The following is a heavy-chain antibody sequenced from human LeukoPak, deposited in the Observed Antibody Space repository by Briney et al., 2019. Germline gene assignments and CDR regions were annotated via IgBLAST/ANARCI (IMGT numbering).Heavy chain of an antibody. V-gene: IGHV4-59*12. D-gene: IGHD6-19*01. CDR2: IYYSGST. CDR1: GGSISSYY. Sequence: PSETLSLTCTVSGGSISSYYWSWIRQPPGKGLEWIGSIYYSGSTNYNPSLKSRVTISVDTSKNQFSLKLSSVTAADTAVYYCARGKGSGWTFDYWGQGTLVTVSS. CDR3: ARGKGSGWTFDY. J-gene: IGHJ4*02.